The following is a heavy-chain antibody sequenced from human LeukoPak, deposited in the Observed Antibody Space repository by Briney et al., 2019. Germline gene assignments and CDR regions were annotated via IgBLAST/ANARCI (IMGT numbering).Heavy chain of an antibody. Sequence: GGSLRLSCVASGFTFSSYAMSWVRQAPGKGPEWVSTISGSGGSPYYADSVKGRLTISRDNSKDTMYLRIKSLRAGDTAVYYCARHKYQLLYFLDYWGQGTLVTVSS. J-gene: IGHJ4*02. V-gene: IGHV3-23*01. CDR1: GFTFSSYA. CDR2: ISGSGGSP. D-gene: IGHD2-2*02. CDR3: ARHKYQLLYFLDY.